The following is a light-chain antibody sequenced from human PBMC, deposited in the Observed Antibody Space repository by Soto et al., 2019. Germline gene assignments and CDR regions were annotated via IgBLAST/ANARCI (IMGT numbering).Light chain of an antibody. CDR2: GAS. CDR3: QQYGSSPQT. Sequence: EIVLLQSPGTLSLSPGERSTLSWRASHTLMRTYIAWYQQKPGQAPRVLIYGASKRATGIPDRFSGSGSGTDFSLTISRLEPEDFAVYYCQQYGSSPQTFGQGTRLEIK. J-gene: IGKJ5*01. V-gene: IGKV3-20*01. CDR1: HTLMRTY.